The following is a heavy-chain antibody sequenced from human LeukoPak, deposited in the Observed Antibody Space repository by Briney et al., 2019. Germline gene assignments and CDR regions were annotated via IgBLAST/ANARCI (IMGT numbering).Heavy chain of an antibody. J-gene: IGHJ5*02. D-gene: IGHD4-17*01. CDR2: IYYSGST. CDR1: GGSISSYY. V-gene: IGHV4-59*01. CDR3: ARVRYGDYGIDP. Sequence: PSETLSLTCTVSGGSISSYYWSWIRQPPGKGLEWIGYIYYSGSTNYNPSLKSRVTISVDTSKNQCSLKLSSVTAADTAVYYCARVRYGDYGIDPWGQGTLVTVSS.